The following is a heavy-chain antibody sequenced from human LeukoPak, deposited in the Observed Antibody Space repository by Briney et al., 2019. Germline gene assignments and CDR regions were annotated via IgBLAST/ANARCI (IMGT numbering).Heavy chain of an antibody. D-gene: IGHD4-17*01. J-gene: IGHJ5*02. Sequence: SETLSLTCTVSGDSISSGGYFWSWIRQPPGKGLEWIGYISHYENAYYNPSLSSRVTISVDTSKNQFSLKLSSVTAADTAVYYCARGTPTVTTSDWFDPWGQGTLVTVSS. CDR3: ARGTPTVTTSDWFDP. CDR2: ISHYENA. CDR1: GDSISSGGYF. V-gene: IGHV4-30-2*01.